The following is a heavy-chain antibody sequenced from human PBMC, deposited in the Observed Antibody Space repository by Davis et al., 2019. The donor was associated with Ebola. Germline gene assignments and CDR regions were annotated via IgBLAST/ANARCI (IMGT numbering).Heavy chain of an antibody. J-gene: IGHJ6*02. CDR1: GGTFSSYA. D-gene: IGHD2-21*02. V-gene: IGHV1-69*06. CDR3: ARVNVDSYNLYYYYGMDV. Sequence: AASVKVSCKASGGTFSSYAISWVRQAPGQGLEWMGGIIPIFGTANYAQKFQGRVTITADKSTSTAYMELSSLRSEDTAVYYCARVNVDSYNLYYYYGMDVWGQGTTVTVSS. CDR2: IIPIFGTA.